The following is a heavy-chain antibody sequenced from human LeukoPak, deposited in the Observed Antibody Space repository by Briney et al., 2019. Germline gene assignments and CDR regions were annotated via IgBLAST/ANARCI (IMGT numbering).Heavy chain of an antibody. CDR3: VAFSGIVVVPAAWGAFDI. V-gene: IGHV1-58*02. Sequence: SVKVSCKASGFTFTSSAMQWVRQARGQRLEWIGWIVVGSGNTNYAQKFQERVTITRDMSTSTAYMELSSLRSEDTAVYYCVAFSGIVVVPAAWGAFDIWGQGTMVTVSS. D-gene: IGHD2-2*01. J-gene: IGHJ3*02. CDR2: IVVGSGNT. CDR1: GFTFTSSA.